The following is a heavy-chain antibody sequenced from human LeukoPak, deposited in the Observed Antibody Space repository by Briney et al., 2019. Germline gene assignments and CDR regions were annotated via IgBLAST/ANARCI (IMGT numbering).Heavy chain of an antibody. D-gene: IGHD4-17*01. CDR2: ISSSSSYI. CDR3: ARPARGDYVEKCFDP. V-gene: IGHV3-21*01. Sequence: GGSLRLPCAASGFTFSSYSMNWLRQAPGKGLAWVSSISSSSSYIYYADSLKGRFTISRDNAKNSLYLQMNSLRAEDTAVYYCARPARGDYVEKCFDPWGQGTRVTVFS. J-gene: IGHJ5*02. CDR1: GFTFSSYS.